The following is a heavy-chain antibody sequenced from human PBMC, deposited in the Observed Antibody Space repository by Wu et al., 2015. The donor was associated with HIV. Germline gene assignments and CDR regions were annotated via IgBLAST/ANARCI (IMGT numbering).Heavy chain of an antibody. V-gene: IGHV1-69*05. CDR1: GGTFKTYA. Sequence: QVQLVQSGAEVKKPGSSVKVSCTASGGTFKTYAITWVRQAPGRGLEWMGGIIPIFGTANYAHKFKGRVSITTDESTRTAYMELSSLRSEDTAVYYCARAPVYYYDSSAYYLDYWGQGTLVTVSS. D-gene: IGHD3-22*01. CDR2: IIPIFGTA. J-gene: IGHJ4*02. CDR3: ARAPVYYYDSSAYYLDY.